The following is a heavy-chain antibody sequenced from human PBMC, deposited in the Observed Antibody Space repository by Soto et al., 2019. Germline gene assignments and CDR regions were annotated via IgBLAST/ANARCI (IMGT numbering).Heavy chain of an antibody. CDR3: ARRYGGNFDY. J-gene: IGHJ4*02. Sequence: SETLSLTCTVSGGSINSYYWSWIRQPPGKGLEWIGYIYYSGSTNYNPSLKSRVTISVDTSKNQFSLKLRSVTGADTAVYYCARRYGGNFDYWGQGTLVTVS. D-gene: IGHD1-26*01. V-gene: IGHV4-59*01. CDR2: IYYSGST. CDR1: GGSINSYY.